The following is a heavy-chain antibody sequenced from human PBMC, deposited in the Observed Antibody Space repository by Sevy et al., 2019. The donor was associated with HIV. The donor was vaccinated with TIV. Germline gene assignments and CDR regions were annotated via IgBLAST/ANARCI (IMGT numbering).Heavy chain of an antibody. V-gene: IGHV3-7*01. CDR1: GFSFTDFW. Sequence: GGSLRLSCKASGFSFTDFWMQWVRQVPGKGPEWVANLNQDGSEMYYVDSVKGRFTISRDNAESALYLQMHGLRAEDAATYFCARRYFDLWGQGTVVTVSS. J-gene: IGHJ4*02. CDR2: LNQDGSEM. CDR3: ARRYFDL.